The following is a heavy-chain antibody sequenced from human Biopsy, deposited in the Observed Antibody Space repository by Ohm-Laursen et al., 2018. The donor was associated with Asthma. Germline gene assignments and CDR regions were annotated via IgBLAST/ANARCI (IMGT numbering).Heavy chain of an antibody. D-gene: IGHD6-13*01. CDR2: VYSTGST. Sequence: SETLSLTCTVSPGSISDYYWNWIRQFPGKGLERIGYVYSTGSTRYNPSLKSRVTISVDTSINQVSLRLSSVTAADTAMHYCARATSTWSQSGPHYFDHWGQGALVTVSS. V-gene: IGHV4-59*01. CDR3: ARATSTWSQSGPHYFDH. CDR1: PGSISDYY. J-gene: IGHJ4*02.